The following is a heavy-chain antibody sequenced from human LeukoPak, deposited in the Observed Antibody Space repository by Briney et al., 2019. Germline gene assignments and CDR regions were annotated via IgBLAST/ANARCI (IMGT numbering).Heavy chain of an antibody. D-gene: IGHD3-16*01. Sequence: SETLSLTCTVSDDSISDNYRGWIRQPPGKGLEWIGYFYNSGRSTYNPSLKSRVTISADTSKNHFSLKLNSVTTADTAVYYCTRGAGWLIDYWGQGILVTVSS. CDR2: FYNSGRS. V-gene: IGHV4-59*01. CDR3: TRGAGWLIDY. CDR1: DDSISDNY. J-gene: IGHJ4*02.